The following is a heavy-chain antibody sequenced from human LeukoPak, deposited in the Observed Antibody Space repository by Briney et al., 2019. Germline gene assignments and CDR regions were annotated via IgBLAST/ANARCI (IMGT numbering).Heavy chain of an antibody. Sequence: ASVKVSCKASGYTFTSYYMHWVRQAPGQGLEWMGIINPSGGSTSYAQKFQGRLTITRDTSTNTADMDLSSLTSADTAVYYCARNFGSGSFGTAWGRRFDPWGQGTLVTVSS. CDR1: GYTFTSYY. D-gene: IGHD3-10*01. CDR3: ARNFGSGSFGTAWGRRFDP. CDR2: INPSGGST. J-gene: IGHJ5*02. V-gene: IGHV1-46*01.